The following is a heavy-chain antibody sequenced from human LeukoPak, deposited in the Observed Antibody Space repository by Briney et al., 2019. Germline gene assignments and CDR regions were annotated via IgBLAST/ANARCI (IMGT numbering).Heavy chain of an antibody. D-gene: IGHD3-22*01. J-gene: IGHJ4*02. Sequence: GGSLRLSCAASGFTFSSYGMHWVRQAPGKGLEWVAFIRYDGSNKYYADSVKGRFTISRDNSKNTLYLQMNSLRAEDTAVYYCANHLGTYYYDSSGYGYWGQGTLVTVSS. CDR1: GFTFSSYG. CDR3: ANHLGTYYYDSSGYGY. V-gene: IGHV3-30*02. CDR2: IRYDGSNK.